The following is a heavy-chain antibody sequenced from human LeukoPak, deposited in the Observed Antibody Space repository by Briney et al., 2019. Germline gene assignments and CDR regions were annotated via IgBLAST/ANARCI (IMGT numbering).Heavy chain of an antibody. Sequence: GGSLRLSCAASGFTFSSYSMNWVRQAPGKGLEWVSYISSSSSTIYYADSVKGRFTISRDNAKNSLYLQMNSLRAEETAVYYSARDDGTATVVTPDAFDIWGQGTMVTVSS. CDR3: ARDDGTATVVTPDAFDI. CDR1: GFTFSSYS. J-gene: IGHJ3*02. V-gene: IGHV3-48*01. CDR2: ISSSSSTI. D-gene: IGHD4-23*01.